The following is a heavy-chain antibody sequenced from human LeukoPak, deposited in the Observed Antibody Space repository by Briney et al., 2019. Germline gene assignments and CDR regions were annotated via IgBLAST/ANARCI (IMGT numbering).Heavy chain of an antibody. V-gene: IGHV1-8*03. J-gene: IGHJ5*02. CDR3: ARGQRFRRNWFDP. CDR2: MNPNSGNT. Sequence: ASVKVSCKASGYTFTSYDINWVRQATGQGLEWMGWMNPNSGNTGYAQKFQGRVTITRNTSISTAYGELSSLRSEDAAVYYCARGQRFRRNWFDPWGQGTLVTVSS. D-gene: IGHD3-3*01. CDR1: GYTFTSYD.